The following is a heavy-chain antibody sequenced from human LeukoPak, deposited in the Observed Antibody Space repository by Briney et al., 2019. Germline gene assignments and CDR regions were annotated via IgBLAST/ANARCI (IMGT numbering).Heavy chain of an antibody. Sequence: SETLSLTCTVSGGSISSSSYYWGWIRQPPGKGLEWIGSIYYSGSTYYNPSLKSRVTISVDTSKNQFSLKLSSVTAADTAVYYCARHDKVKVGATHWFDPWGQGTLVTVSS. V-gene: IGHV4-39*01. CDR1: GGSISSSSYY. D-gene: IGHD1-26*01. CDR2: IYYSGST. CDR3: ARHDKVKVGATHWFDP. J-gene: IGHJ5*02.